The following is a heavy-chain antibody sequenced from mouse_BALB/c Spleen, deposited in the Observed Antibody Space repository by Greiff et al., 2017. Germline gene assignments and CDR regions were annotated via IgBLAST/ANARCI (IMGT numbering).Heavy chain of an antibody. J-gene: IGHJ2*01. D-gene: IGHD2-2*01. V-gene: IGHV5-17*02. Sequence: VMLVESGGGLVQPGGSRKLSCAASGFTFSSFGMHWVRQAPEKGLEWVAYISSGSSTIYYADTVKGRFTISRDNPKNTLFLQMTSLRSEDTAMYYCARDGYDSYYFDYWGQGTTLTVSA. CDR3: ARDGYDSYYFDY. CDR2: ISSGSSTI. CDR1: GFTFSSFG.